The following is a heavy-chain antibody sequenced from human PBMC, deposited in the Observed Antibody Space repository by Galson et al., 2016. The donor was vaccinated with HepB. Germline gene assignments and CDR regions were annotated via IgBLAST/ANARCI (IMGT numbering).Heavy chain of an antibody. Sequence: SLRLSCAASGFTFSGSAMHWVRQAPGKGLEWVAVISFDGSNKYYADSVKGRFTISRDNSKNTLYLQMNSLRAEDTAVYYCARAPLEMATFQRGYFDYWGQGTLVTVSS. J-gene: IGHJ4*02. CDR2: ISFDGSNK. D-gene: IGHD5-24*01. CDR3: ARAPLEMATFQRGYFDY. V-gene: IGHV3-30-3*01. CDR1: GFTFSGSA.